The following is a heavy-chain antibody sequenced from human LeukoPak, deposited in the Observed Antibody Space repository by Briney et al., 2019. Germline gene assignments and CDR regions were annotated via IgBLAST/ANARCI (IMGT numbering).Heavy chain of an antibody. Sequence: GASVKVSCKASGYTFSSSGISWVRQAPGQGLEWVGWISAYNGNTDYAQKFQGRVTMTTDRPTSTGYMELRSMRSDDTAVYYCARDRSHGDVFDIWGQGTMVIVSS. J-gene: IGHJ3*02. CDR2: ISAYNGNT. V-gene: IGHV1-18*01. CDR3: ARDRSHGDVFDI. CDR1: GYTFSSSG.